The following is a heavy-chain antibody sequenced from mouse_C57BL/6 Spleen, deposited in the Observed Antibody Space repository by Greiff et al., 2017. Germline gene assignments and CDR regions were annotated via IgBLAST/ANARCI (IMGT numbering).Heavy chain of an antibody. CDR2: IYPGDGDT. J-gene: IGHJ2*01. CDR3: ARTGITAVVADD. D-gene: IGHD1-1*01. Sequence: QVHVKQSGPELVKPGASVKLSCKASGFAFSSSWMNWVKQRPGKGLEWIGRIYPGDGDTNYTGKFKGKATLTADKSSSTAYMQLSSLTSEDSAVYFCARTGITAVVADDWGQGTTLTVSS. V-gene: IGHV1-82*01. CDR1: GFAFSSSW.